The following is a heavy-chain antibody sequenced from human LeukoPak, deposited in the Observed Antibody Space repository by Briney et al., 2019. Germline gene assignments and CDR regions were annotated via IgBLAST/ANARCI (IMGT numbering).Heavy chain of an antibody. J-gene: IGHJ6*02. CDR2: MNPESGGT. CDR3: ARPLGEVTATYYYYGMDV. D-gene: IGHD2-21*02. CDR1: GYTFTGYY. Sequence: ASVKVSCKASGYTFTGYYMHWVRQAPGQGLEWMGWMNPESGGTNYAQKFQGRVTMARDTSISTAYMELSSLRSDDTAVYYCARPLGEVTATYYYYGMDVWGQGTTVTVSS. V-gene: IGHV1-2*02.